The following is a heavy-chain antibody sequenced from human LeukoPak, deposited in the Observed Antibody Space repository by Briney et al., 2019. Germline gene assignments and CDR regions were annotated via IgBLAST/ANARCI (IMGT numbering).Heavy chain of an antibody. J-gene: IGHJ6*02. CDR3: ARDYFGYSGYANYYYGMDV. D-gene: IGHD5-12*01. V-gene: IGHV1-46*01. CDR2: INPSGGST. Sequence: ASVKVSRMASGYTFTSYYMHWVRQAPGQGLEWMGIINPSGGSTSYAQKFQGRVTMTRDTSTSTVYMELSSLRSEDTAVYYCARDYFGYSGYANYYYGMDVWGQGTTVTVSS. CDR1: GYTFTSYY.